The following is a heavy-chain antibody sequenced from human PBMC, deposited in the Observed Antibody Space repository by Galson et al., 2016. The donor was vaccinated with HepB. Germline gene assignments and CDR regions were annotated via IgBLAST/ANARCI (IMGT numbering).Heavy chain of an antibody. J-gene: IGHJ5*02. V-gene: IGHV2-5*02. CDR3: VNRRLIVVVPAAAVGWFDP. Sequence: PALVKPTQTLTLTCTFPGFSLSTSGVGVAWIRQPPGKALEWLALIYWDDDKRYSPSLKSRLTIPKDTSKNQVVLTMTNMDPVGTATYYCVNRRLIVVVPAAAVGWFDPWGQGTLVTVSS. D-gene: IGHD2-2*01. CDR2: IYWDDDK. CDR1: GFSLSTSGVG.